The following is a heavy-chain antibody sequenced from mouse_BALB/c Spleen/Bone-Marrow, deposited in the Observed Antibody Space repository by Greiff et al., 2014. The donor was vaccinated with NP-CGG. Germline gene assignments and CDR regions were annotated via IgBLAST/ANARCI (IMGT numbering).Heavy chain of an antibody. CDR2: INPGSGGT. D-gene: IGHD1-1*01. J-gene: IGHJ2*01. CDR1: GYAFTNYL. CDR3: ARSYYGSPYFDY. V-gene: IGHV1-54*01. Sequence: QVQLQQSGAELVRPGTSVKVSCKASGYAFTNYLIEWVKQRPGQGLERIGVINPGSGGTNYNEKFKGKATLTADKSSSTAYMQFSSLTSDDSAVYFCARSYYGSPYFDYWGQGTTLTVSS.